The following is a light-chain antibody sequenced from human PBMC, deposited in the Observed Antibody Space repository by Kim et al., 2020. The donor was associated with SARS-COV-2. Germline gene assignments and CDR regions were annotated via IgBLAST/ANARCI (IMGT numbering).Light chain of an antibody. CDR3: SSYASGDTWV. V-gene: IGLV2-14*03. CDR1: SSDVGAYDY. CDR2: DVT. J-gene: IGLJ3*02. Sequence: QSTTISCPGTSSDVGAYDYVSWYQQHPGKTPKLMIYDVTKRPSGVSNRFSASKSGDTASLAISGLQSEDEADYYCSSYASGDTWVFGGGTQLTVL.